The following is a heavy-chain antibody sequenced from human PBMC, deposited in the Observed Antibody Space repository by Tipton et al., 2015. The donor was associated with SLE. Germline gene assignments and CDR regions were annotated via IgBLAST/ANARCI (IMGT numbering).Heavy chain of an antibody. Sequence: TLSLTCGVSGFPLSSGYNWGWIRQPPGKGLEWIGNIYHSGTTYYNPSLRTRVTISVDTSKNQFSLKLSSVTAADTAVYYCRGYYYGSGNYYNNPSAFDIWGQGTMVTVSS. CDR2: IYHSGTT. J-gene: IGHJ3*02. D-gene: IGHD3-10*01. CDR1: GFPLSSGYN. CDR3: RGYYYGSGNYYNNPSAFDI. V-gene: IGHV4-38-2*01.